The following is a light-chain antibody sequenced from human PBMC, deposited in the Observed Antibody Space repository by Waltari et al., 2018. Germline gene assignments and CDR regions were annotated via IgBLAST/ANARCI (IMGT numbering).Light chain of an antibody. CDR2: VGTGGTVG. CDR1: TGSSKYK. J-gene: IGLJ1*01. Sequence: QPVLTQPPSASASLGASATPTCTLSTGSSKYKVDWYPQRPGKGPRLEMRVGTGGTVGSKGDGIPDRFSVLGSGLNRYLTIKNIQEEDESDYHCGADHGSGSSFVYVFGTGTKVTVL. V-gene: IGLV9-49*01. CDR3: GADHGSGSSFVYV.